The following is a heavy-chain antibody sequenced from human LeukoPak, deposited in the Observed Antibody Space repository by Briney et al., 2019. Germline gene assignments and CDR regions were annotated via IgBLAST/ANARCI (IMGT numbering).Heavy chain of an antibody. D-gene: IGHD3-10*01. J-gene: IGHJ4*02. CDR1: GFTFSSYW. CDR3: ARVGWYYFGSGSHYYIDY. CDR2: INTDGSST. Sequence: PGGSLRLSCAASGFTFSSYWMHWVRQAPGKGLVWVSRINTDGSSTSYADSVKGRFTISRDNAKNTLYLQMNSLRAEDTAVYYYARVGWYYFGSGSHYYIDYWGQGTLVTVSS. V-gene: IGHV3-74*01.